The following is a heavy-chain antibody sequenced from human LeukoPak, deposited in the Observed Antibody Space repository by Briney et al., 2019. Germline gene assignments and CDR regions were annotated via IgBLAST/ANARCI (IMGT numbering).Heavy chain of an antibody. Sequence: GGSLRLSCAASGFTVSSNYMSWVRQAPGKGLEWVSVIYSGGSPYYVDSVKGRFTVSRHNSKNTLYLQMSSLRAEDTAVYYCARDPGIAVAGTRPRCYYYSGMDVWGQGTTVTVSS. CDR1: GFTVSSNY. CDR3: ARDPGIAVAGTRPRCYYYSGMDV. D-gene: IGHD6-19*01. CDR2: IYSGGSP. J-gene: IGHJ6*02. V-gene: IGHV3-53*04.